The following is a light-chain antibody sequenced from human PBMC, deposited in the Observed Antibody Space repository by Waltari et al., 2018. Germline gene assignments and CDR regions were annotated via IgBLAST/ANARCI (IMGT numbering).Light chain of an antibody. Sequence: IQLTQSPSSLSASVGDRVTITCRASQAINGNLAWYQQKPGNAPKLLIYAASTLQSGVPSRFSGSESGTDFTLTISSLQPEDFATYYCQQLHGYPRTFGQGTKVEIK. CDR1: QAINGN. V-gene: IGKV1-9*01. J-gene: IGKJ1*01. CDR2: AAS. CDR3: QQLHGYPRT.